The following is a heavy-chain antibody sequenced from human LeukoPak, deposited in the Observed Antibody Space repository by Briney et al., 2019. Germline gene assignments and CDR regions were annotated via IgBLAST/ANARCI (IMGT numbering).Heavy chain of an antibody. CDR1: GFTFSSYS. CDR2: ISSSSSYI. J-gene: IGHJ4*02. V-gene: IGHV3-21*01. D-gene: IGHD1-26*01. CDR3: ARGSTTAPFDY. Sequence: KTGGSLRLSCAASGFTFSSYSMNWVRQAPGKGLEWVSSISSSSSYIYYADSVKGRFTISRDNAKNSLYLQMNSLRAEDTAVYYCARGSTTAPFDYWGQGALVTVSS.